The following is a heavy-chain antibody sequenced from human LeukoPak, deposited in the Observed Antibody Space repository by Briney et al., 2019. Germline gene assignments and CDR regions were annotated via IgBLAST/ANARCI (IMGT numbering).Heavy chain of an antibody. D-gene: IGHD1-26*01. CDR1: GFTVSGNY. V-gene: IGHV3-53*01. CDR2: IYTGGST. J-gene: IGHJ4*02. Sequence: GGSLRLSCVASGFTVSGNYMSWVRQAPGKGLEWVSSIYTGGSTYYADSVKGRFTISRDNSNNTLYLLMNSLRAEDTAVYYCARGEGGYYQAYWGQGALVTVSS. CDR3: ARGEGGYYQAY.